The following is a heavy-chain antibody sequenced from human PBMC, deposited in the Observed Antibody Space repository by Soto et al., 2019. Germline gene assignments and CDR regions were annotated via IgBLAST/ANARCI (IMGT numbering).Heavy chain of an antibody. J-gene: IGHJ3*02. CDR1: GFTFSSHW. V-gene: IGHV3-74*01. D-gene: IGHD6-13*01. CDR3: ARPLSSSSWYSGGAFDI. Sequence: GGSLRLSCTASGFTFSSHWMHWVRQAPGKGLVWVSRINSDGSSTSYADSVKGRFTISRDNAKNTLYLQMNSLRAEDTAVYYCARPLSSSSWYSGGAFDIWGQGTMVTVSS. CDR2: INSDGSST.